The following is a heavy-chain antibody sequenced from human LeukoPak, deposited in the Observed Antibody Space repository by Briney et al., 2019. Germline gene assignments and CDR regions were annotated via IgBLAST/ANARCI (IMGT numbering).Heavy chain of an antibody. Sequence: GGSLRLSCAASGFTFDNYAMNWVRQVPGKGLEWISLISWNSGTIGYADSVKGRFTISRDNANNFLYLQMNSLRAEDTALYYCARAYKDRSLAGKKEFFQHWGQGALVTVSS. J-gene: IGHJ1*01. D-gene: IGHD6-19*01. V-gene: IGHV3-9*01. CDR1: GFTFDNYA. CDR2: ISWNSGTI. CDR3: ARAYKDRSLAGKKEFFQH.